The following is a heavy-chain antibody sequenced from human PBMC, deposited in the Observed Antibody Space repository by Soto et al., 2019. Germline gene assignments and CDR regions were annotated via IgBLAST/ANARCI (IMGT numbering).Heavy chain of an antibody. J-gene: IGHJ5*02. CDR1: GGSISSGDYY. V-gene: IGHV4-30-4*01. CDR2: IYYSGST. CDR3: ASMKQTTEDNRFDP. Sequence: PSETLSLTCTVSGGSISSGDYYWSWIRQPPGKGLEWIGYIYYSGSTYYNPSLKSRVTISVDTSKNQFSLKLSSVTAEDTAVYYCASMKQTTEDNRFDPWGQGNLVTVSS.